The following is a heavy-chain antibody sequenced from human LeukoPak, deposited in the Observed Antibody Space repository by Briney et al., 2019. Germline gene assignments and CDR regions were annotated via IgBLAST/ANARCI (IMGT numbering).Heavy chain of an antibody. Sequence: PSETLSLTCTVSGGSISSYYWSWIRQPPGKGLEWIGYIYYSGSTNYNPSLKSRVTISIDTSQNQFSLKLGSVTAADTAVYYCARESGGSSSLYYYYYMDVWGKGTTVTVSS. CDR1: GGSISSYY. V-gene: IGHV4-59*01. J-gene: IGHJ6*03. D-gene: IGHD6-6*01. CDR2: IYYSGST. CDR3: ARESGGSSSLYYYYYMDV.